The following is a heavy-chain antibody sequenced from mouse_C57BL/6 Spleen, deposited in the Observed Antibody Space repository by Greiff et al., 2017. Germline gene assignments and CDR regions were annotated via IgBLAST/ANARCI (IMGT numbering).Heavy chain of an antibody. CDR3: ARTSYYAMDY. CDR1: GYTFTSYW. J-gene: IGHJ4*01. CDR2: IDPSDSET. Sequence: QVQLQQPGAELVRPGSSVKLSCKASGYTFTSYWMHWVKQRPIQGLEWIGNIDPSDSETHYNQKFKDKATLTVDKSSSTAYMQLSSLTSEYSAVYYCARTSYYAMDYWGQGTSVTVSS. V-gene: IGHV1-52*01.